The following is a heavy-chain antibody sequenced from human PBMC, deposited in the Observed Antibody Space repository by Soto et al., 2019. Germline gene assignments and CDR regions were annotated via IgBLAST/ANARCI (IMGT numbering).Heavy chain of an antibody. J-gene: IGHJ6*02. Sequence: QVQLVESGGGVVQPGRSLRLSCAASGFTFSSYAMHWVRQAPGKGLEWVAVISYDGSNKYYADSVKGRFTISRDNSKNTLYLQRNSLRAEDTAVYYCARERGFGGVIPTFVYYGMDVWGQGTTVTVSS. CDR2: ISYDGSNK. CDR1: GFTFSSYA. D-gene: IGHD3-16*02. V-gene: IGHV3-30-3*01. CDR3: ARERGFGGVIPTFVYYGMDV.